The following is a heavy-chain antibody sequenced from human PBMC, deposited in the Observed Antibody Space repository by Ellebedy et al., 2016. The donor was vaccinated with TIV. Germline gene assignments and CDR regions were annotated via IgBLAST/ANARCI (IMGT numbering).Heavy chain of an antibody. V-gene: IGHV1-3*01. D-gene: IGHD3-3*01. CDR1: GYTFTSYA. CDR2: INAGNGNT. J-gene: IGHJ4*02. CDR3: ARGYDFWSEVPFDY. Sequence: ASVKVSCXASGYTFTSYAMHWVRQAPGQRLEWMGWINAGNGNTKYSQKFQGRVTITRNTSASRAYMELSSLRSEDTAVYYCARGYDFWSEVPFDYWGQGTLVTVSS.